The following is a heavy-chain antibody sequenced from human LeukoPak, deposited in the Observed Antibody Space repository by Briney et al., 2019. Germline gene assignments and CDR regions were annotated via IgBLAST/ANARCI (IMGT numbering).Heavy chain of an antibody. Sequence: SETLSLTCTVSGGSISSGDYYWSWIRQPPGKGLEWIGYIYYSGSTYYNPSLKSRVTISVDTSKNQFSLKLSSVTAADTAVYYCARGPRWLQGAVSLLDYWGQGTLVTVSS. CDR3: ARGPRWLQGAVSLLDY. D-gene: IGHD5-24*01. CDR1: GGSISSGDYY. CDR2: IYYSGST. J-gene: IGHJ4*02. V-gene: IGHV4-30-4*08.